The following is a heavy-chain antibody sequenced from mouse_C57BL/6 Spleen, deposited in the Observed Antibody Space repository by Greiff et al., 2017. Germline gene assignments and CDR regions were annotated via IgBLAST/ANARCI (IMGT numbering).Heavy chain of an antibody. CDR3: ARLGYYDYAAWFAY. Sequence: QVQLQQSGAELMKPGASVKLSCKATGYTFTGYWIEWVKQRPGHGLEWIGEVLPGSGSTNYNEQFKGKATFTADKSSNTAYMQLSSLTTEDSAIYYCARLGYYDYAAWFAYWGQGTLVTVSA. V-gene: IGHV1-9*01. CDR1: GYTFTGYW. J-gene: IGHJ3*01. D-gene: IGHD2-4*01. CDR2: VLPGSGST.